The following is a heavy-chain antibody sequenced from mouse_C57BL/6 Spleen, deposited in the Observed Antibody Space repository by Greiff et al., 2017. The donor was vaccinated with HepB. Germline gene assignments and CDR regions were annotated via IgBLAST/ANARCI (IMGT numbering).Heavy chain of an antibody. J-gene: IGHJ2*01. CDR2: IYPGSGNT. V-gene: IGHV1-76*01. D-gene: IGHD3-2*02. CDR3: ARGGQLRRYFDY. CDR1: GYTFTDYY. Sequence: QVQLQQSGAELVRPGASVKLSCKASGYTFTDYYINWVKQRPGQGLEWIARIYPGSGNTYYNEKFKGKATLTAEKSSSTAYMQISSLTSEDSAVYFCARGGQLRRYFDYWGQGTTLTVSS.